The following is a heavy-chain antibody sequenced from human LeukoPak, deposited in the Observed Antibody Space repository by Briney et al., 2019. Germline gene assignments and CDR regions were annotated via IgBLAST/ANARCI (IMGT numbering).Heavy chain of an antibody. CDR2: INPSGGST. CDR3: ARDLSSSSPWFDP. J-gene: IGHJ5*02. D-gene: IGHD6-6*01. CDR1: GYTFTSYY. Sequence: ASVKVSCKASGYTFTSYYMHWVRQAPGQGLEWMGIINPSGGSTSYAQKFQGRVTMTRNTSISTAYMELSSLRSEDTAVYYCARDLSSSSPWFDPWGQGTLVTVSS. V-gene: IGHV1-46*01.